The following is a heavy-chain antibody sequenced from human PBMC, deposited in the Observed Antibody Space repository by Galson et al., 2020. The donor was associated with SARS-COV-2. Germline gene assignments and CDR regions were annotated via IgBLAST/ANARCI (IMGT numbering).Heavy chain of an antibody. CDR3: VKGGGDAGGGSFDY. CDR1: GFTFSNSG. Sequence: GGSLRLYCAASGFTFSNSGMHWVRQAPGKGLEWVALISYHGSNLYYADSVEGRFTISRDNFRNTVVLEMNSLRTEDTAVYYCVKGGGDAGGGSFDYGGKGTWGTASS. V-gene: IGHV3-30*18. CDR2: ISYHGSNL. D-gene: IGHD2-21*01. J-gene: IGHJ4*02.